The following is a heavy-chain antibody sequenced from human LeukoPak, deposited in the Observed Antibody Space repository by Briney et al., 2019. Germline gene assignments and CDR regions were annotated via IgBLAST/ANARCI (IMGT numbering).Heavy chain of an antibody. CDR3: ASAPEYQLPFDI. D-gene: IGHD2-2*01. J-gene: IGHJ3*02. Sequence: GASVKVSCKAFGYTFTSNYMHWVRQAPGQGPEWMGVISPSGGSTTYAQKFQGRVTMTRDTSTSTVYMELSSLRSEDTAVYYCASAPEYQLPFDIWGQGTMVTVSS. V-gene: IGHV1-46*01. CDR1: GYTFTSNY. CDR2: ISPSGGST.